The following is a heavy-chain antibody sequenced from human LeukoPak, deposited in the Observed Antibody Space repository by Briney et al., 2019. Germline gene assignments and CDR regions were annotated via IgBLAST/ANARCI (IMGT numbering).Heavy chain of an antibody. CDR2: IKTDGSEK. J-gene: IGHJ1*01. Sequence: GRSLRLSCAASGFTFSSYGMHWVRQAPGKGLQWVANIKTDGSEKYYVDSVKGRFTISRDNAKNSLYLQMNSLRAEDTAVYYCATYSSLNRREFQYWGQGTLVTVSS. V-gene: IGHV3-7*01. CDR1: GFTFSSYG. D-gene: IGHD3-22*01. CDR3: ATYSSLNRREFQY.